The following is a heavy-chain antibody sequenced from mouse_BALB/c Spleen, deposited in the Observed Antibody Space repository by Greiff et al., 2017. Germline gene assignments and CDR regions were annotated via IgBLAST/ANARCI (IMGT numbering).Heavy chain of an antibody. CDR2: ICSGGSP. Sequence: VQLQQSGPGLVQPSQSLSITCTVSGFSLTSYGVHWVRQSPGKGLAWLGVICSGGSPDYNAAFISRLSIRKDNSKSQVFFKMNSLQANDTAIYYCDRKVMMRAMDYWGQGTSVTVSS. D-gene: IGHD2-3*01. J-gene: IGHJ4*01. CDR1: GFSLTSYG. V-gene: IGHV2-2*02. CDR3: DRKVMMRAMDY.